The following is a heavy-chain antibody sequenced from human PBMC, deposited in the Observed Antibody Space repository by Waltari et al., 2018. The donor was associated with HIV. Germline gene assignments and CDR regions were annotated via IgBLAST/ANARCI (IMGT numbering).Heavy chain of an antibody. V-gene: IGHV4-34*01. CDR2: INHSGIT. Sequence: VQVHQWGAGLLKPSETLSLTCAVYGGSLSGYHWNWIRQPPGKGLEGIGEINHSGITNYNPSLKSRVTISIDTSKNQFSLKLTSVTAADTAVYYCAISEAVAALIDYWGQGTLVTVSS. CDR3: AISEAVAALIDY. J-gene: IGHJ4*02. D-gene: IGHD6-13*01. CDR1: GGSLSGYH.